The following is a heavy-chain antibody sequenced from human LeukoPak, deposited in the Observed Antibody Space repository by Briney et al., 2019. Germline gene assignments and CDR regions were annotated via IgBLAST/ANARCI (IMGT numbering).Heavy chain of an antibody. J-gene: IGHJ6*02. CDR3: ASVYLHGMDV. D-gene: IGHD1-14*01. V-gene: IGHV1-46*01. CDR1: GYSLTTYY. CDR2: INPSGGST. Sequence: ASVKVSCKASGYSLTTYYMHWVRQAPGQGLEWMEIINPSGGSTNYAQKFQGRVTMTRDTPTNTVYMEMSRLRIEDPAVYYCASVYLHGMDVWGQGTTVTVSS.